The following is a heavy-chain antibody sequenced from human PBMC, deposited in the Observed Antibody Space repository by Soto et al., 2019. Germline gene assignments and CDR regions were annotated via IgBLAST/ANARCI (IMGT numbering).Heavy chain of an antibody. V-gene: IGHV4-59*08. CDR3: ARLDVGVVAAPFDY. J-gene: IGHJ4*02. CDR1: GGSISSYY. D-gene: IGHD2-15*01. CDR2: IYYSGST. Sequence: SETLYLTCTVSGGSISSYYWSWIRQPPGKGLEWIGYIYYSGSTNYNPSLKSRVTISVDTSKNQFSLKLSSLTEAVTAVYYCARLDVGVVAAPFDYWGQGTLVTVSS.